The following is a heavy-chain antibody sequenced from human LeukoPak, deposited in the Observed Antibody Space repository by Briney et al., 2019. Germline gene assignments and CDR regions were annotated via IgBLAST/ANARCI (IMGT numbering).Heavy chain of an antibody. Sequence: GGSLRLSCAASGFTFSRYGMHWVRQAPGKGLEWVAFIRYDGSNKYYADSVKGRFTISRDNSKNTLYLQMNSLRAEDTAVYYCARDTQNNYDILTGPPPDAFDIWGQGTVVTVSS. CDR2: IRYDGSNK. CDR3: ARDTQNNYDILTGPPPDAFDI. J-gene: IGHJ3*02. CDR1: GFTFSRYG. V-gene: IGHV3-30*02. D-gene: IGHD3-9*01.